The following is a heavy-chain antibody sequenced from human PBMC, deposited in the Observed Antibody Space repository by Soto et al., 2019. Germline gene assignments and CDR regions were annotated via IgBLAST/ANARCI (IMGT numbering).Heavy chain of an antibody. CDR2: ISGSGGST. D-gene: IGHD6-13*01. Sequence: EVQLLESGGGLVQPGGSLRLSCAASGFTFSSYAMRWVRQAPGKGLEWVSAISGSGGSTYYADSVKGRFTISRDYSKHTLYLQINSLRAEETAVYYCARRGPGTYFDYWGQGTLVNVSS. CDR1: GFTFSSYA. V-gene: IGHV3-23*01. CDR3: ARRGPGTYFDY. J-gene: IGHJ4*02.